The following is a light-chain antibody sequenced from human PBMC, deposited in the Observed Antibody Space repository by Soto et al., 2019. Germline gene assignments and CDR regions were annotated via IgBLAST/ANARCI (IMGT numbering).Light chain of an antibody. V-gene: IGKV1-5*03. J-gene: IGKJ4*02. CDR2: KAS. CDR3: QQYDSYPFT. CDR1: QSINNW. Sequence: DIQMTQSPSTLSASEGDRVTITCRASQSINNWLAWYKQKPGKAPKLLISKASTLKSGVPSTVSGNGSGTEFTLTISGLQPDDFASYYCQQYDSYPFTFGGGTKVEI.